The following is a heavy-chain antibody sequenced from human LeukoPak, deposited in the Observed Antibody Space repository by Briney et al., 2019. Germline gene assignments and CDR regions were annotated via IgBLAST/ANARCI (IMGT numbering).Heavy chain of an antibody. Sequence: SETLSLTCAVSGYPISSGYYWGWIRQPPGKGLEWVGSIHHSGSTYYSPSLKSRVTISMDTSKNHFSLKMTSVIAADTAVYYCARDKHYDSSVYFDYWGQGTLVTVSS. D-gene: IGHD3-22*01. CDR3: ARDKHYDSSVYFDY. CDR1: GYPISSGYY. V-gene: IGHV4-38-2*02. J-gene: IGHJ4*02. CDR2: IHHSGST.